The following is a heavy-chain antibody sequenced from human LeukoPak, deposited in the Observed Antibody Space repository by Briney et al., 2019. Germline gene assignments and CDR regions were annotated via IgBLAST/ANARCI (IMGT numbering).Heavy chain of an antibody. D-gene: IGHD5-24*01. CDR3: AREVGDGFLFDY. CDR2: IYHSGST. J-gene: IGHJ4*02. Sequence: SSETLSLTCAVSGGSISSGGYSWSWIRQPPGKGLEWIGYIYHSGSTYYNPSLKSRVTISVDRSKNQFSLKLSSVTAADTAVYYCAREVGDGFLFDYWGQGTLVTVSS. CDR1: GGSISSGGYS. V-gene: IGHV4-30-2*01.